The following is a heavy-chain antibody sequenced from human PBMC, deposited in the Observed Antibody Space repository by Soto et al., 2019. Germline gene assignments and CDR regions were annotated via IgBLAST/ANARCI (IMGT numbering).Heavy chain of an antibody. CDR3: ARQRTTVVTQAYFDH. J-gene: IGHJ4*02. CDR1: GESISSSSYY. CDR2: IYYSGRT. V-gene: IGHV4-39*01. Sequence: SETLSLTCIVSGESISSSSYYWGWIRQPPGKGLEWIGSIYYSGRTYYNPSFKSRVTISIDTSKNQFSLKLSSVTATDTAIYYCARQRTTVVTQAYFDHWGQGALVTVSS. D-gene: IGHD2-21*02.